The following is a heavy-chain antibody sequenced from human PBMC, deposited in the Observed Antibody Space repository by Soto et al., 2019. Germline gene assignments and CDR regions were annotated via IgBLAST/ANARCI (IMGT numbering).Heavy chain of an antibody. CDR2: TYYRSKWYY. V-gene: IGHV6-1*01. J-gene: IGHJ3*02. CDR1: GDSVSSNNAA. CDR3: AKHNWNYGRWDGFDI. Sequence: SQTLSLTCAISGDSVSSNNAAWHWIRQSPSRGLEWLGKTYYRSKWYYDYAASVKSRITINPDTSKNQFSLHLNSVTPEDTAVYYCAKHNWNYGRWDGFDIWGQGTMVTVSS. D-gene: IGHD1-7*01.